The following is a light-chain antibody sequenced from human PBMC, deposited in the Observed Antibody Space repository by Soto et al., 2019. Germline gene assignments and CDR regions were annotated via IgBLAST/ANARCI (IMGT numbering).Light chain of an antibody. J-gene: IGLJ3*02. CDR1: SSDVGAYNY. Sequence: QSALTQPASVSGPPGQSITISCTGTSSDVGAYNYVSWYQQHPGKAPKLIISEVTDRPSGVSDRLSGSKSGNTASLTISGLQAEDEADYFCSSYTTTDTLWVFGGGTKVTVL. CDR3: SSYTTTDTLWV. CDR2: EVT. V-gene: IGLV2-14*01.